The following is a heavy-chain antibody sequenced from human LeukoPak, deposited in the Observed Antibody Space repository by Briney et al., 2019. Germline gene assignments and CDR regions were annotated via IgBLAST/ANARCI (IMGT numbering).Heavy chain of an antibody. CDR1: GGSISSYY. V-gene: IGHV4-59*01. Sequence: PSETLSLTCTVSGGSISSYYWSWIRQPPGKGLEWIGYIYYSGSTNYNPSLKSRVTISVDTSKNQFSLKLSSVTAADTAVYYCARDVRYCSSTSCSSGDAFDIWGQGTMVTVSS. J-gene: IGHJ3*02. CDR3: ARDVRYCSSTSCSSGDAFDI. CDR2: IYYSGST. D-gene: IGHD2-2*01.